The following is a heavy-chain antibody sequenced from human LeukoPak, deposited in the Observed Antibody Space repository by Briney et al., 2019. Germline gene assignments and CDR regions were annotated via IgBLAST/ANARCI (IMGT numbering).Heavy chain of an antibody. CDR3: SSEDGYIYY. D-gene: IGHD4-23*01. CDR1: GLTFVKHY. V-gene: IGHV3-74*01. Sequence: GGSLRLSCAASGLTFVKHYLHWVRQAPGTGLLWVSRISTDGTTALYADSVRGRFTISRDNAKNTLYLQMNSLRGEDTAAYCGSSEDGYIYYWGQGTLVTVSS. CDR2: ISTDGTTA. J-gene: IGHJ4*02.